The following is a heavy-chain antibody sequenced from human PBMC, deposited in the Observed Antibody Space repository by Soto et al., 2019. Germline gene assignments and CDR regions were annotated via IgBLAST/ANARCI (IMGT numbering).Heavy chain of an antibody. J-gene: IGHJ5*02. Sequence: ASVKVSCKASGYTFTSYYMHWVRQAPGQGLEWMGIINPSGGSTSYAQKFQGRVTMTRDTSTSTVYMELSSLRSEDTAVYYCARDLGNAGYYDSSGYYHTWGQGTLVTVSS. D-gene: IGHD3-22*01. CDR1: GYTFTSYY. CDR2: INPSGGST. CDR3: ARDLGNAGYYDSSGYYHT. V-gene: IGHV1-46*01.